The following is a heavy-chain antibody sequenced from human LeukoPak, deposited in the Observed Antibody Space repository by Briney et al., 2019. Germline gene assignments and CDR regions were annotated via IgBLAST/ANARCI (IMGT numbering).Heavy chain of an antibody. CDR1: GFTFSNAW. CDR3: TTDPSITMIVVDPDAFDI. D-gene: IGHD3-22*01. CDR2: IKSKSDGGTT. Sequence: GGALRLSCAASGFTFSNAWMSWVRQAPGKGLEWVGRIKSKSDGGTTDYAAPVKGRFTISRDDSKNTLYLQMNSLKTEDTAVYYCTTDPSITMIVVDPDAFDIWGQGTMVTVSS. J-gene: IGHJ3*02. V-gene: IGHV3-15*01.